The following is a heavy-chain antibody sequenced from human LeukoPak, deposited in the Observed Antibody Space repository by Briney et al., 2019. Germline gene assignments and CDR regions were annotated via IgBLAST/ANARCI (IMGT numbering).Heavy chain of an antibody. CDR2: IHYSGST. CDR1: GGSISSSGYY. CDR3: ARHEYSGSYYGLSWFDP. Sequence: SETLSLTCTVSGGSISSSGYYWGWIRQPPGKGLEWIESIHYSGSTYYNPSLKSRVTISVDTSKNQLSLELSSLTAADTAVYYCARHEYSGSYYGLSWFDPWGQGTLVTVSS. J-gene: IGHJ5*02. D-gene: IGHD1-26*01. V-gene: IGHV4-39*01.